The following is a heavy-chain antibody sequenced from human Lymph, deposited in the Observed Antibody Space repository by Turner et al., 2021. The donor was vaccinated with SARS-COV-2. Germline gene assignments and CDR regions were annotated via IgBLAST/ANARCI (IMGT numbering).Heavy chain of an antibody. D-gene: IGHD3-10*01. CDR2: IAYDGSNK. CDR3: ARYASGGYFYYGMDV. V-gene: IGHV3-30*04. Sequence: QVQLVESGGGVVQPGRSLRPSCAASGFTFSTYAIYWVRQAPGKGLEWVAVIAYDGSNKYYADSVKGRFTISRDNSKNTLYLQRNSLRAEDTAVYYCARYASGGYFYYGMDVWGQGTTVTVSS. CDR1: GFTFSTYA. J-gene: IGHJ6*02.